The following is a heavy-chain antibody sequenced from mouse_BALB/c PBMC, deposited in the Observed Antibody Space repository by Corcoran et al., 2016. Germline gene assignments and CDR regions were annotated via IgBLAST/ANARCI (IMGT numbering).Heavy chain of an antibody. J-gene: IGHJ4*01. D-gene: IGHD2-3*01. V-gene: IGHV1S56*01. Sequence: QVQLQQSGPDLVKPGALVKISCKASGYTFTSYDINWVKQRPGQGLEWIGWIYPGDGSTKYNEKFKGKATLTADKSSSTAYMQLSSLTSENSAVYFCARSYDGYSSLYAVDYGGEGTAVTASS. CDR1: GYTFTSYD. CDR3: ARSYDGYSSLYAVDY. CDR2: IYPGDGST.